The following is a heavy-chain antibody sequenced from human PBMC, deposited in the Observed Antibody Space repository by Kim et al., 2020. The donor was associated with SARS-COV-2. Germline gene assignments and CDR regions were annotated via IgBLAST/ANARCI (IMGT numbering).Heavy chain of an antibody. J-gene: IGHJ3*02. CDR3: ARDSPSGPPGSDAFDI. Sequence: ASVKVSCKASGYTLTSYAMNWVRQAPGQGLEWMGWINTNTGNPTYAQGFTGRFVFSLDTSVSTAYLQISSLKAEDTAVYYCARDSPSGPPGSDAFDIWGQGTMVTVSS. CDR1: GYTLTSYA. V-gene: IGHV7-4-1*02. CDR2: INTNTGNP. D-gene: IGHD2-8*02.